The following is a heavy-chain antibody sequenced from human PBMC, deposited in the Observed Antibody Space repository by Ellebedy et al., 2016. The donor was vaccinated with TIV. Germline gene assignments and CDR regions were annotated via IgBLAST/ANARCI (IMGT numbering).Heavy chain of an antibody. CDR2: IFYTGGT. J-gene: IGHJ4*02. D-gene: IGHD4-11*01. V-gene: IGHV4-61*01. CDR1: GDSVSRHTYY. CDR3: AAALTSVRYFDS. Sequence: SETLSLTCNVSGDSVSRHTYYWSWIRQPPGKPLEWIGYIFYTGGTDYHPSAQSRVSISLDKSKNQISLKLTSVTAADTAVYYCAAALTSVRYFDSWGQGTLVAVSS.